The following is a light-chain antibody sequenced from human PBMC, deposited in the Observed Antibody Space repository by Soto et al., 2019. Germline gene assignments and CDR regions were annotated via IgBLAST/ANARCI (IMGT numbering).Light chain of an antibody. CDR1: QGISSY. V-gene: IGKV1-9*01. CDR2: TAS. J-gene: IGKJ5*01. Sequence: IQLTQSPSSLSASIGDRVTITCRASQGISSYLAWYQQKPGKAPKLLIYTASTLQTGVPSRFSGSRSGTDFTLTISSLQPEDFATYYCQQLNDFPISFGQGTRLDIK. CDR3: QQLNDFPIS.